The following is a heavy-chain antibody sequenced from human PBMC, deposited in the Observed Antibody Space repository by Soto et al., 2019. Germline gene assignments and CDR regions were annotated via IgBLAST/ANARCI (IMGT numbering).Heavy chain of an antibody. D-gene: IGHD6-13*01. V-gene: IGHV1-24*01. CDR1: GYTLTELS. J-gene: IGHJ5*02. Sequence: PSVKVSCKVSGYTLTELSMHWVRQAPGKGLEWMGGFDPEDGETIYAQKFQGRVTMTEDTSTDTAYMELSSLRSEDTAVYYCATGLRAAAVNSPNLDPWGQGTLVTVSS. CDR2: FDPEDGET. CDR3: ATGLRAAAVNSPNLDP.